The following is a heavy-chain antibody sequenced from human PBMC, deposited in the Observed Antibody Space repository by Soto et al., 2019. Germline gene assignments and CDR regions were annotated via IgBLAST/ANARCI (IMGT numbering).Heavy chain of an antibody. J-gene: IGHJ6*02. Sequence: GGSLRLSCAASGFTLSSYAMSWVRQAPGKGLEGVSAISGSGGRTYYADSVKGRFTISRDNSKNTLYLQINSLRAGDTAVYYCVKLFSWNSASLVEVWGQGTTVTVSS. CDR2: ISGSGGRT. D-gene: IGHD1-7*01. CDR1: GFTLSSYA. V-gene: IGHV3-23*01. CDR3: VKLFSWNSASLVEV.